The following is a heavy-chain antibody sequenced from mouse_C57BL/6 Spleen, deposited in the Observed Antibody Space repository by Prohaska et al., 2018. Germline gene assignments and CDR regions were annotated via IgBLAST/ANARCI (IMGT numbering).Heavy chain of an antibody. V-gene: IGHV1-22*01. Sequence: HGKSLEWIGYINPNNGGTSYNQKFKGKATLTVNKSSSTAYMELRSLTSEDSAVYYCARGFAYWGQGTLVTVSA. J-gene: IGHJ3*01. CDR2: INPNNGGT. CDR3: ARGFAY.